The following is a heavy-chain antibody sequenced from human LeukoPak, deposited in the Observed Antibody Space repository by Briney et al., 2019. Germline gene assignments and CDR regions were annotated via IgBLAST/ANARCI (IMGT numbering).Heavy chain of an antibody. CDR1: GYSISSGYY. Sequence: SETLSLTCTVSGYSISSGYYWGWIRQPPGKGLEWIGSIYHSGSTYYNPSLKSRVTISVDTSKNQFSLKLSSVTAADTAVYYCARDRDFWSGYYTDYDYWGQGTLVTVSS. V-gene: IGHV4-38-2*02. CDR2: IYHSGST. CDR3: ARDRDFWSGYYTDYDY. J-gene: IGHJ4*02. D-gene: IGHD3-3*01.